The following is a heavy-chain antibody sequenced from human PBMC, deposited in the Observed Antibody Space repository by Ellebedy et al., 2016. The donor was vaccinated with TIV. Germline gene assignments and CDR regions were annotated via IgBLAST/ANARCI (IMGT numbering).Heavy chain of an antibody. CDR2: INPNSGGT. CDR3: ARLGAPYSARQNYYYYMDV. CDR1: GYTFTGYY. Sequence: ASVKVSCXASGYTFTGYYMHWVRQAPGQGLEWMGWINPNSGGTNYAQKFQGRVTMTRDTSISTAYMELSRLRSDDTAVYYCARLGAPYSARQNYYYYMDVWGKGTTVTVSS. D-gene: IGHD2-21*01. V-gene: IGHV1-2*02. J-gene: IGHJ6*03.